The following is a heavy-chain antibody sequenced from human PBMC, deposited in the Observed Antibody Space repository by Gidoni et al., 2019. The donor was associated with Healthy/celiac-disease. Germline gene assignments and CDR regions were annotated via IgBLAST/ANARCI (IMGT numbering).Heavy chain of an antibody. J-gene: IGHJ3*02. Sequence: EVQLVDSGGGLVKPRGSLRLSGAASGFTFSSYSMNWVRQAPGKGLEWVSSSSSSSSYIYYADSVKGRFTISRDNAKISLYLQMNSLGAEDTAVYYCARGGGFDIWGQGTMVTVSS. D-gene: IGHD3-10*01. CDR3: ARGGGFDI. CDR2: SSSSSSYI. CDR1: GFTFSSYS. V-gene: IGHV3-21*01.